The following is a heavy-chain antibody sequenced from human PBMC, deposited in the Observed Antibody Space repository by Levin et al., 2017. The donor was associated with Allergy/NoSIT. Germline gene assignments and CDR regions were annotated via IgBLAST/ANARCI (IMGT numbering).Heavy chain of an antibody. D-gene: IGHD2-2*01. V-gene: IGHV3-33*01. Sequence: AGGSLRLSCAASGFTFSSYGMHWVRQAPGKGLEWVAVIWYDGSNKYYADSVKGRFTISRDNSKNTLYLQMNSLRAEDTAVYYCARANCSSTSCYDAFDIWGQGTMVTVSS. CDR2: IWYDGSNK. CDR1: GFTFSSYG. CDR3: ARANCSSTSCYDAFDI. J-gene: IGHJ3*02.